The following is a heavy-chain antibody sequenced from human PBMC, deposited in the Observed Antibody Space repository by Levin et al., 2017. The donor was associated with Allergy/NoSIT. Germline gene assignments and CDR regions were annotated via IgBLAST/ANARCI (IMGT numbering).Heavy chain of an antibody. CDR2: ISWNSGSI. V-gene: IGHV3-9*01. J-gene: IGHJ4*02. CDR1: GFTFDDYA. CDR3: AKDLRPFAAAGPSGY. D-gene: IGHD6-13*01. Sequence: GGSLRLSCAASGFTFDDYAMHWVRQAPGKGLEWVSGISWNSGSIGYADSVKGRFTISRDNAKNSLYLQMNSLRAEDTALYYCAKDLRPFAAAGPSGYWGQGTLVTVSS.